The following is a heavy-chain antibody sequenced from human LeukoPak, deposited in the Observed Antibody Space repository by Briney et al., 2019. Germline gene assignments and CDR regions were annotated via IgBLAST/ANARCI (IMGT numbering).Heavy chain of an antibody. CDR3: ARGIESYGDYGY. CDR2: IYNSGST. D-gene: IGHD4-17*01. J-gene: IGHJ4*02. Sequence: SETLSLTCTVSGGSISGSYWSWIRQPPGKGLEWNAYIYNSGSTNYNPSLKSRVTISIDTSKNQFSLKLSSLTAADTAIYYCARGIESYGDYGYWGQGILVTVSS. V-gene: IGHV4-59*01. CDR1: GGSISGSY.